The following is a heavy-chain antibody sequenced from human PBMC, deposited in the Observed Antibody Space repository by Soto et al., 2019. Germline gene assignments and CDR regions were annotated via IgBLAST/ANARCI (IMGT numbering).Heavy chain of an antibody. Sequence: PSETLSLTWAVSGGSISSSNWWSWVRQPPGKGLEWIGEIYHSGSTNYNPSLKSRVAISVDKSKNQFSLKLSSVTAADTAVYYCASHDGTGYYGMDVWGQGTTVTVSS. J-gene: IGHJ6*02. CDR2: IYHSGST. V-gene: IGHV4-4*02. D-gene: IGHD3-10*01. CDR3: ASHDGTGYYGMDV. CDR1: GGSISSSNW.